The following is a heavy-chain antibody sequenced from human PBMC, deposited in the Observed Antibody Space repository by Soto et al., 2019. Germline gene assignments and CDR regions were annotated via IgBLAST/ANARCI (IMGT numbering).Heavy chain of an antibody. CDR3: ARGAKSGGSCYVGY. V-gene: IGHV4-31*03. Sequence: QVQLQESGPGLVKPSQTLSLTCTVSCGSISSGGYYWSWIRQHPGKGLEWIGHIYYSGSTYYNPSLKSRVTISVDTSKNQFSLKLSSVTAADTAVYYCARGAKSGGSCYVGYCGQGTLVTVSS. D-gene: IGHD2-15*01. CDR1: CGSISSGGYY. J-gene: IGHJ4*02. CDR2: IYYSGST.